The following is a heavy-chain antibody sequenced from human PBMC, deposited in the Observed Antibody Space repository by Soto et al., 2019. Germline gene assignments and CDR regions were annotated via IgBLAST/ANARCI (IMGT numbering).Heavy chain of an antibody. CDR2: ISGSGGST. CDR3: AKDVLGYCSSTSCYNPFAFDY. Sequence: GGSLRLSCAASGFTFSSYAMSWVRQAPGKGLEWVSAISGSGGSTYYADSVKGRFSISRDNSKNTLYLQMNSLRAEDMAVYCGAKDVLGYCSSTSCYNPFAFDYWGQGTLVTVSS. D-gene: IGHD2-2*02. V-gene: IGHV3-23*01. J-gene: IGHJ4*02. CDR1: GFTFSSYA.